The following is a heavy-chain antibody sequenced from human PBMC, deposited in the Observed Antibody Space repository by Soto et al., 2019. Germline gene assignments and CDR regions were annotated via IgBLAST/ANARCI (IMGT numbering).Heavy chain of an antibody. Sequence: GGSLRLSCAASGVTFDTYWMNGVRQAPGKGPEWLSGINSDGTISSYADSVKGRFTISRDNARNTLSLQMNSLRADDTAVYYCARLSGDHSAFFSYGMDAWGQGTTVTVSS. V-gene: IGHV3-74*01. J-gene: IGHJ6*02. D-gene: IGHD2-21*01. CDR1: GVTFDTYW. CDR2: INSDGTIS. CDR3: ARLSGDHSAFFSYGMDA.